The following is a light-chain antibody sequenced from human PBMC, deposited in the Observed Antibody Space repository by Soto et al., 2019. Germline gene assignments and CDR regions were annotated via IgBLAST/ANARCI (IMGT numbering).Light chain of an antibody. CDR2: DND. J-gene: IGLJ1*01. CDR3: GTWDNLSAGGI. V-gene: IGLV1-51*01. Sequence: QSVLTQSPSVSAAPGQTVTISCSGSSSNIGSNYVSWYQQIPGAAPKVLIYDNDKRPSGIPDRFSGSKSGTSATLRITGLQTGDEAEYYCGTWDNLSAGGIFGTGTKVTVL. CDR1: SSNIGSNY.